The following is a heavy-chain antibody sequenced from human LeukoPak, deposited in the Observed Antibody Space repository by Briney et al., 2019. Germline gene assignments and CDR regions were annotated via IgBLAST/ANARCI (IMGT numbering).Heavy chain of an antibody. V-gene: IGHV1-69*13. CDR1: GGTFSSYA. Sequence: ASVKVSCKASGGTFSSYAISWVRQAPGQGLEWMGGIIPIFGTANYAQKFQGRVTITADESTSTAYMELSSLRSEDTGVYYCARDWRPDAFDIWGQGTMVTVSS. J-gene: IGHJ3*02. CDR2: IIPIFGTA. D-gene: IGHD6-6*01. CDR3: ARDWRPDAFDI.